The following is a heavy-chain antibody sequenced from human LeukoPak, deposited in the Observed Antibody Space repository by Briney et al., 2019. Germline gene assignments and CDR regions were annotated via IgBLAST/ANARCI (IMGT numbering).Heavy chain of an antibody. D-gene: IGHD4-11*01. J-gene: IGHJ4*02. CDR2: INWNGGNT. Sequence: PGGSLRLSCAASGFTFSSYGMSWVRQAPGKGLESVSGINWNGGNTGYADSVKGRFTISRDNAQNSLYLQMNSLRAEDTALYYCARVASNYDFDYWGQGTLVSVSS. CDR1: GFTFSSYG. CDR3: ARVASNYDFDY. V-gene: IGHV3-20*04.